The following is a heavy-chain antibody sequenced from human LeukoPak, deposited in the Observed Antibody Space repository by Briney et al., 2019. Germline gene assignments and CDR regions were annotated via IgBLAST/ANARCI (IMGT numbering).Heavy chain of an antibody. J-gene: IGHJ4*02. CDR2: ISSSSSYI. Sequence: GGSLRLSCAASGFTFSSYSMNWVRQAPGKGLEWVSSISSSSSYIYYADSVKGRFTISRDNAKNSLYLQMNSLRAEDTAVYYCARREGYCSGGSCYFDYWGQGTLVTVSS. V-gene: IGHV3-21*01. CDR1: GFTFSSYS. D-gene: IGHD2-15*01. CDR3: ARREGYCSGGSCYFDY.